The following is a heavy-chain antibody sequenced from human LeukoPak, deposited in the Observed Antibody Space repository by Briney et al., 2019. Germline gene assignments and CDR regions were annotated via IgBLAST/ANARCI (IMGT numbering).Heavy chain of an antibody. CDR1: GGSISSSSYY. D-gene: IGHD3-9*01. CDR3: ARHIITISGTWFDP. V-gene: IGHV4-39*01. Sequence: SETLSLTCTVSGGSISSSSYYWGWIRQPPGKGLEWIGSIYYSGSTYYNPSLKSPVTISVDTSKNQFSLKLSSVTAADTAVYYCARHIITISGTWFDPWGQGTLVTVSS. J-gene: IGHJ5*02. CDR2: IYYSGST.